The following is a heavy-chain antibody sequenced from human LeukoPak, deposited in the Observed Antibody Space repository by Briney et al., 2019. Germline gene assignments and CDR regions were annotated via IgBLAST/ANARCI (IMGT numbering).Heavy chain of an antibody. CDR2: INPRNGGT. J-gene: IGHJ3*02. CDR1: GYSFNNYY. D-gene: IGHD3-22*01. Sequence: ASVKVSCKASGYSFNNYYVHCVRQAPGQGLEWVGVINPRNGGTISAQKLQDRVALTRDTSTSTVYLEVSSLESDDTAVYYCARGPLLGYDTNDSGFDIWGQGTLVIVSS. CDR3: ARGPLLGYDTNDSGFDI. V-gene: IGHV1-46*02.